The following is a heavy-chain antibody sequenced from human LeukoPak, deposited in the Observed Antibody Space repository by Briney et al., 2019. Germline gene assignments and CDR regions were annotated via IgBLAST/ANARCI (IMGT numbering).Heavy chain of an antibody. CDR1: GGSMNSGSYY. V-gene: IGHV4-39*01. D-gene: IGHD3-10*01. Sequence: SQTLSLTCTVSGGSMNSGSYYWSWIRRPPGKGLEWIGEINHSGSTNYNPSLKSRVTISVDTSKNQFSLKLSSVTAADTAVYYCARHDLWVTMVRGVTYYFDYWGQGTLVTVSS. CDR2: INHSGST. J-gene: IGHJ4*02. CDR3: ARHDLWVTMVRGVTYYFDY.